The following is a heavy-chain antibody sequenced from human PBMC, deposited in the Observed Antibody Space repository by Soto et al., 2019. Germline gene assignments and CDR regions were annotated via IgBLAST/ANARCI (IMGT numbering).Heavy chain of an antibody. CDR1: DGSISSYY. CDR2: FDHVGSP. Sequence: SVTLPLTCTVADGSISSYYWSCILQPPGEGLEWIEEFDHVGSPKYNPSLKSRVTTSVDTSNNQFSRKLRSVTAADTAVYYCATLPPRIVGVKTELPTLGQGIPVTVSS. V-gene: IGHV4-59*12. J-gene: IGHJ5*02. D-gene: IGHD2-15*01. CDR3: ATLPPRIVGVKTELPT.